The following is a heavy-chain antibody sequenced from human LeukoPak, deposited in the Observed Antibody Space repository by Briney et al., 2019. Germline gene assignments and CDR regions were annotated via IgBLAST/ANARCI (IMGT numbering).Heavy chain of an antibody. Sequence: GGSLRLSCAASGFTFSSHWMHWVRQAPGKGLVWVSRINSDGSTTTYADSVKGRFTISRDNANNTLYLQMNSLRAEDTAVYYCAVVGATEYWGQGTLVTASS. V-gene: IGHV3-74*01. D-gene: IGHD1-26*01. J-gene: IGHJ4*02. CDR2: INSDGSTT. CDR1: GFTFSSHW. CDR3: AVVGATEY.